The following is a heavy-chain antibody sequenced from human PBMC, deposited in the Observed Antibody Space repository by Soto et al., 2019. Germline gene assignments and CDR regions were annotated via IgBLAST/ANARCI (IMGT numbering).Heavy chain of an antibody. V-gene: IGHV1-8*01. J-gene: IGHJ4*02. D-gene: IGHD3-10*01. CDR1: GYTFTSYD. Sequence: QVQLVQSGAEVKMPGASVKVSCKASGYTFTSYDINWVRQATGQGLEWMGWMNPNSGNTGYAQKFQGRVTMTRNTSISTAYMELSSLRSEDTAVYYCARGITMVRGTLFGYWGQGTLVTVSS. CDR2: MNPNSGNT. CDR3: ARGITMVRGTLFGY.